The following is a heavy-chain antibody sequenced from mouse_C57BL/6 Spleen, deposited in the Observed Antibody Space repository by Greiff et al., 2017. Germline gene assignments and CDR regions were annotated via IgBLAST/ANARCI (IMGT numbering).Heavy chain of an antibody. D-gene: IGHD2-3*01. CDR3: ARGGYFYFDY. V-gene: IGHV1-69*01. J-gene: IGHJ2*01. CDR1: GYTFTSYW. Sequence: QVQLQQSGAELVMPGASVKLSCKASGYTFTSYWMHWVKQRPGQGLEWIGEIDPSDSYTNYNQKFKGKSTLTVDKSSSTAYMQLSSLTSEDAAVYYGARGGYFYFDYWGQGTTLTVSS. CDR2: IDPSDSYT.